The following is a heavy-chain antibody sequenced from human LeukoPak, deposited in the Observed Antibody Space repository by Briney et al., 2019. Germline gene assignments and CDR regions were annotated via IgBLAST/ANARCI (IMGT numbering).Heavy chain of an antibody. CDR1: GGSISSYY. J-gene: IGHJ4*02. CDR2: IYYSGST. V-gene: IGHV4-59*12. Sequence: PSETLSLTCTVSGGSISSYYWSWIRQPPGKGLEWIGYIYYSGSTNYNPSLKSRVTISVDTSKNQFSLKLSSVTAADTAVYYCAGDYDSSGYYWSFGYWGQGTLVTVSS. D-gene: IGHD3-22*01. CDR3: AGDYDSSGYYWSFGY.